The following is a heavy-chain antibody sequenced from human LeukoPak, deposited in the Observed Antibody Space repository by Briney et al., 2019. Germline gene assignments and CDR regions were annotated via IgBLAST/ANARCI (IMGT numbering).Heavy chain of an antibody. Sequence: GASVKVSCKASAYTFTGYYMHWVRQAPGQGLEWMGWINPNSGGTFYALKFQGRVTLTRDTSISTAFMELSRLRSDDTAVYYCARGVPTGGSGSGFDPWGQGTLVTVSS. J-gene: IGHJ5*02. V-gene: IGHV1-2*02. CDR3: ARGVPTGGSGSGFDP. CDR2: INPNSGGT. CDR1: AYTFTGYY. D-gene: IGHD2-2*01.